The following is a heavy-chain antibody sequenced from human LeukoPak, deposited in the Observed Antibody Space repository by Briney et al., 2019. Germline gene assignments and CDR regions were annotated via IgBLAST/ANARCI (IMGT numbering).Heavy chain of an antibody. Sequence: SETLSLTCAVSGGSISRGGYSWSWIRQPPGKGLEWIGYIYYSGSTNYNPSLKSRVTISVDTSKNQFSLKLSSVTAADTAVYYCARDQGRDGYNPSRHWGQGTLVTVSS. V-gene: IGHV4-61*08. CDR3: ARDQGRDGYNPSRH. CDR1: GGSISRGGYS. CDR2: IYYSGST. D-gene: IGHD5-24*01. J-gene: IGHJ1*01.